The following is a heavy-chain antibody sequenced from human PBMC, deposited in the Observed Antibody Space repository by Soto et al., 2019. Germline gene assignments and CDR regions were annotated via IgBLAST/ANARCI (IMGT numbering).Heavy chain of an antibody. CDR2: ISYDGSNK. CDR3: AKPGSTSSYYYYGMDV. Sequence: GGSLRLSCAASGFTFSSYGMHWVRQAPGKGLEWVAVISYDGSNKYYADSVKGRFTISRDNSKNTLYLQMNSLRAEDTAVYYCAKPGSTSSYYYYGMDVWGQGTTVTVSS. D-gene: IGHD6-13*01. V-gene: IGHV3-30*18. CDR1: GFTFSSYG. J-gene: IGHJ6*02.